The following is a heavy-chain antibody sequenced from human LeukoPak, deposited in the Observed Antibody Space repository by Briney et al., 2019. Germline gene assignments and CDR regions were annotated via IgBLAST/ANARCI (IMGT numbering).Heavy chain of an antibody. J-gene: IGHJ6*03. CDR1: GFTFSSYA. CDR2: ISYDGSNK. CDR3: ARDSDYCSSTSCQGPYMDV. Sequence: GGSLRLSCAASGFTFSSYAMHWVRQAPGKGLEWVAVISYDGSNKYYADSVKGRFTISRDNSKNTLYLQMNSLRAEDTAVYYCARDSDYCSSTSCQGPYMDVWGKGTTVTVSS. V-gene: IGHV3-30-3*01. D-gene: IGHD2-2*01.